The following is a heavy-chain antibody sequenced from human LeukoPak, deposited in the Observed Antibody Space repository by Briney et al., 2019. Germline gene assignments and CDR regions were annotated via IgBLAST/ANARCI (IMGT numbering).Heavy chain of an antibody. Sequence: GVSVKVSCKASGGTFSSYAISWVRQAPGQGLEWMGRIIPILGIANYAQKFQGRVTITADRSTSTAYMELSSLRSEDTAVYYCARDSSVYPRYSGYDWSFDPWGQGTLVTVSS. V-gene: IGHV1-69*04. CDR3: ARDSSVYPRYSGYDWSFDP. CDR1: GGTFSSYA. CDR2: IIPILGIA. D-gene: IGHD5-12*01. J-gene: IGHJ5*02.